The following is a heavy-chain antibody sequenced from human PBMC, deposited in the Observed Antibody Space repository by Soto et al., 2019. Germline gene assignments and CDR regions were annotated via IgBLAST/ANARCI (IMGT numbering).Heavy chain of an antibody. CDR3: AKVFSPEGGNYFDY. CDR1: GFTFSNYA. Sequence: XASLRLSCAASGFTFSNYAMNWVRQAPGKGPEWVSAISNSFSDGNTHYADSVKGRFTISRDNDKNTVFLEMNSLRAEDTAVYYCAKVFSPEGGNYFDYWGQGTLVTV. J-gene: IGHJ4*02. CDR2: ISNSFSDGNT. V-gene: IGHV3-23*01.